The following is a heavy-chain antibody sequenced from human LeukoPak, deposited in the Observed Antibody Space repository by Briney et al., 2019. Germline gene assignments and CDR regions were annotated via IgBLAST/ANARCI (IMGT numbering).Heavy chain of an antibody. V-gene: IGHV1-58*01. Sequence: SVKVSCKASGFTFTSSAVQWVRQARGQRLEWIGWIVVSSGNTNYAQKFQERVTITRDMSTSTAYMELSSLRSEDTAVYYCAAGVVVAAPYYYGMDVWGKGTTVTVSS. CDR3: AAGVVVAAPYYYGMDV. J-gene: IGHJ6*04. D-gene: IGHD2-15*01. CDR1: GFTFTSSA. CDR2: IVVSSGNT.